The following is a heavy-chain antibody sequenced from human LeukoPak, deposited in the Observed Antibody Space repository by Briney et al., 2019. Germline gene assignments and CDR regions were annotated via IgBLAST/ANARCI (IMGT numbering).Heavy chain of an antibody. D-gene: IGHD3-10*01. Sequence: ASVKVSCKVSGYTLTELSMHWVRQAPGKGLGWMGGFDPEDGETIYAQKFQGRVTMTEDTSTDTAYMELSGLRPEDTAVYYCAREVDYYGSGSYSSPFDYWGQGTLVTVSS. J-gene: IGHJ4*02. CDR2: FDPEDGET. CDR3: AREVDYYGSGSYSSPFDY. V-gene: IGHV1-24*01. CDR1: GYTLTELS.